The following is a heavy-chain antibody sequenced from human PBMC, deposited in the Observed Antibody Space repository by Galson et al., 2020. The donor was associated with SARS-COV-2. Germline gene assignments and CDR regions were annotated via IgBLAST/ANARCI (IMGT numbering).Heavy chain of an antibody. CDR3: ARGKYSSGWYGPRNWFDP. CDR2: INHSGSN. Sequence: SQTLSLTCAVYGGSFSGYYWSWIRQPPGKGLEWIGEINHSGSNNYNPSLKSRVTISVDTSKNQFSLKLSSVTAADTAVYYCARGKYSSGWYGPRNWFDPWGQGTLVTVSS. CDR1: GGSFSGYY. J-gene: IGHJ5*02. D-gene: IGHD6-19*01. V-gene: IGHV4-34*01.